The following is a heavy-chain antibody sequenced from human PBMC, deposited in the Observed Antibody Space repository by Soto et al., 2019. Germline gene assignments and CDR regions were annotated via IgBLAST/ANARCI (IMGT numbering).Heavy chain of an antibody. CDR3: ATLLGSHQHYYFGIDV. V-gene: IGHV4-31*03. CDR2: IYYSGGT. D-gene: IGHD2-2*01. J-gene: IGHJ6*02. Sequence: PSETLSLTFTFSGYSMTSCGYYLSWIRHLPGKGLEWIGYIYYSGGTQFNPSLKSRVSMSVDTSKNQFSLRLSSVTAADTAVYYCATLLGSHQHYYFGIDVWGQGTTVTVSS. CDR1: GYSMTSCGYY.